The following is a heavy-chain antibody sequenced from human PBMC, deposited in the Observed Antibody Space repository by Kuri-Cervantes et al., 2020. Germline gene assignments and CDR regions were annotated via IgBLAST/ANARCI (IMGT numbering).Heavy chain of an antibody. J-gene: IGHJ3*02. D-gene: IGHD3-9*01. Sequence: GGSLRLSCAASGFTFSDYYMSWIRQAPGKGLEWVSSISSSSSYIYYADSVKGRFTISRDNAKNSLYLQMNSLRAEDTAVYYCARDDILTGYYLLGAFDIWGQGTMVTVSS. CDR3: ARDDILTGYYLLGAFDI. V-gene: IGHV3-11*06. CDR2: ISSSSSYI. CDR1: GFTFSDYY.